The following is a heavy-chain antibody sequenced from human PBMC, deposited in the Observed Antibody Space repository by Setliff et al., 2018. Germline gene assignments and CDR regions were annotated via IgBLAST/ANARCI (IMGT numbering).Heavy chain of an antibody. Sequence: ASVKVSCKASGYTFTSYAVHWVRQAAGQRLEWMGWINADNGNTKYSQAFEGRGTFTRDTSGSTVYIEVDSLRPEDMAVYYCARECGGDCHLPGAFDMWGQGTMVTVSS. D-gene: IGHD2-21*02. CDR3: ARECGGDCHLPGAFDM. J-gene: IGHJ3*02. CDR1: GYTFTSYA. CDR2: INADNGNT. V-gene: IGHV1-3*03.